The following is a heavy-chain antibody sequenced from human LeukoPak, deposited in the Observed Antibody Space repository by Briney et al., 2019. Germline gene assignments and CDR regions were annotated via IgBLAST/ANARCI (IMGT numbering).Heavy chain of an antibody. J-gene: IGHJ6*03. CDR1: GFMFSNYY. V-gene: IGHV3-74*01. Sequence: GGSLRLSCVGSGFMFSNYYMYWVRQAPGKGLVWVSRIKNAGIDTNYADSVKGRFTVSRDNAKNTVYLQMSSLRAEDTAVYYCARGGYGHNMDVWGEGTTVTVSS. CDR2: IKNAGIDT. D-gene: IGHD3-10*01. CDR3: ARGGYGHNMDV.